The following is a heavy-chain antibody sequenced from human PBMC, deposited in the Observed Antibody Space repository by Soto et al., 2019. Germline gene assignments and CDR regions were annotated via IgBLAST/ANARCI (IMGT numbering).Heavy chain of an antibody. J-gene: IGHJ4*02. Sequence: QITLKESGPALVKPTQTLTLTCTFSGFSLTTYGVGVGWIRQPPGKALEWLALIFWNDDERYSPSLKSRLTITKDTSKNQVVLTMTNMDPVDTATYFCVHTVYSYAPFAYWGRGTLVTVSS. CDR3: VHTVYSYAPFAY. CDR2: IFWNDDE. CDR1: GFSLTTYGVG. D-gene: IGHD3-16*01. V-gene: IGHV2-5*01.